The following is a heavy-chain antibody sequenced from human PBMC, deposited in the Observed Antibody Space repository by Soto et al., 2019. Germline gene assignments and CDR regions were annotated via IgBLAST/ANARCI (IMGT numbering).Heavy chain of an antibody. J-gene: IGHJ5*02. CDR2: INAGNGNT. CDR3: ARDMTTVTRLQQFDP. CDR1: GYTFTSYA. Sequence: ASVKVSCKASGYTFTSYAMHWVRQAPGQRLEWMGWINAGNGNTKYSQKFQGRVTITRDTSACTAYMELSSLRSEDTAVYYCARDMTTVTRLQQFDPWGQGTLVTVSS. D-gene: IGHD4-17*01. V-gene: IGHV1-3*01.